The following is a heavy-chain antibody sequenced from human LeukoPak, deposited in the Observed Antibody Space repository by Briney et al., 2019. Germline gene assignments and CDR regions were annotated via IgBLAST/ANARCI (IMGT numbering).Heavy chain of an antibody. D-gene: IGHD6-6*01. CDR3: ARVYSSSSYYYYYYMDV. CDR1: EYTFTDYY. J-gene: IGHJ6*03. Sequence: VASVKVSCKASEYTFTDYYIHWLRQAPGQGLEWMGWINPNSGGTNYAQKFQGRVTMTRDTSISTAYMELSSLRSEDTAVYYCARVYSSSSYYYYYYMDVWGKGTTVTVSS. V-gene: IGHV1-2*02. CDR2: INPNSGGT.